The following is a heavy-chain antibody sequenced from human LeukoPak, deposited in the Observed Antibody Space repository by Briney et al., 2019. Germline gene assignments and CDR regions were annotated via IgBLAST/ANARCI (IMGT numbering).Heavy chain of an antibody. CDR3: ARLYSSGRANDY. CDR2: ISAYNGNT. J-gene: IGHJ4*02. CDR1: GYTFTSYY. D-gene: IGHD6-19*01. V-gene: IGHV1-18*04. Sequence: ASVKVSCKASGYTFTSYYMHWVRQAPGQGLEWMGWISAYNGNTNYAQKLQGRVTMTTDTSTSTAYMELRSLRSDDTAVYYCARLYSSGRANDYWGQGTLVTVSS.